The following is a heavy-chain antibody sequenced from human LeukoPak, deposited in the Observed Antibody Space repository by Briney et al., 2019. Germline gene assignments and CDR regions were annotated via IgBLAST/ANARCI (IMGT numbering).Heavy chain of an antibody. CDR2: INAYNGNT. J-gene: IGHJ4*02. V-gene: IGHV1-18*01. D-gene: IGHD3-16*01. CDR3: WRDLSGGAAALYLFDY. Sequence: ASVKVSCKASGYTFTSYGISWVRQAPGQGLEWMGWINAYNGNTNYAQKFQGRVTMTTDTSTSTAYMELRSLRSGDTAVYYCWRDLSGGAAALYLFDYRGQGTLVTVSS. CDR1: GYTFTSYG.